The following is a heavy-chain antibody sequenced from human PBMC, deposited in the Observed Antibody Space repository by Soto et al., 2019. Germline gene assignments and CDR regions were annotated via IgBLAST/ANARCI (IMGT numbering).Heavy chain of an antibody. CDR3: ARAQGQDVVVPAAQNGMDV. J-gene: IGHJ6*02. Sequence: QVQLVQSGAEVKKPGSSVKVSCKASGGTFSSYAISWVRQAPGQGLEWMGGIIPIFGTANYAQKFQGRVTITADESTSTAYMELSSLRSEDTAVYYCARAQGQDVVVPAAQNGMDVWGQGTTVTVSS. V-gene: IGHV1-69*01. CDR2: IIPIFGTA. D-gene: IGHD2-2*01. CDR1: GGTFSSYA.